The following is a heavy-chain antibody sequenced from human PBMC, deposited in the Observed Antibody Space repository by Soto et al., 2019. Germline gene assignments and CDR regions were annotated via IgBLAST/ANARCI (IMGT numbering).Heavy chain of an antibody. Sequence: ASVKVSCKASGYTFTSYCISWVRQAPGQGLEWMGWISAYNGNTNYAQELQGRVTMTTDTSTSTAYMELRSLRSDDTAVYYCARQGYCSGGSCQSYYYYYYMDVWGKGTTVTVSS. D-gene: IGHD2-15*01. J-gene: IGHJ6*03. CDR3: ARQGYCSGGSCQSYYYYYYMDV. V-gene: IGHV1-18*01. CDR1: GYTFTSYC. CDR2: ISAYNGNT.